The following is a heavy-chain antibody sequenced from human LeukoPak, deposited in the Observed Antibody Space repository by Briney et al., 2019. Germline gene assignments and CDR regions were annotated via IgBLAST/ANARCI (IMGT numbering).Heavy chain of an antibody. J-gene: IGHJ4*02. CDR1: GFTVNSNY. CDR2: IYSGGGT. Sequence: GGSLRLSCAASGFTVNSNYIHWVRQAPGKGLEWVSVIYSGGGTYYADSVKGRFTISRDNSKNMLYLQMNSLRAEDTAVYYCARRYSYGSFDYWGQGTLVTVSS. CDR3: ARRYSYGSFDY. V-gene: IGHV3-53*01. D-gene: IGHD5-18*01.